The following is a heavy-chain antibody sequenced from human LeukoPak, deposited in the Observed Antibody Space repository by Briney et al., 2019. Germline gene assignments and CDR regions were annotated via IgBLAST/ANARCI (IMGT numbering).Heavy chain of an antibody. CDR3: ARALGLCSGGSCYSQYYYYYGMDV. D-gene: IGHD2-15*01. CDR1: GGTFSSYA. CDR2: IIPIFGTA. J-gene: IGHJ6*02. Sequence: GASVKVSCKAFGGTFSSYAISWVRQAPGQGLEWMGGIIPIFGTANYAQKFQGRVTITADESTSTAYMELSSLRSEDTAVYYCARALGLCSGGSCYSQYYYYYGMDVWGQGTTVTVSS. V-gene: IGHV1-69*13.